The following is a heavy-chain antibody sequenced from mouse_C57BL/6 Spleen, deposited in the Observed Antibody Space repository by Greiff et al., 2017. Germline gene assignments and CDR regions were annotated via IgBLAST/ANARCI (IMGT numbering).Heavy chain of an antibody. J-gene: IGHJ2*01. CDR3: ARRSYSNSYYFDY. Sequence: QVQLQQPGAELVRPGSSVKLSCKASGYTFTSYWMHWVKQRPIQGLEWIGNIDPSDSETHYNQKFKDKATLTVDKSSSTAYMQRSSLTSEDSAVYYCARRSYSNSYYFDYWGQGTTLTVSS. V-gene: IGHV1-52*01. CDR1: GYTFTSYW. CDR2: IDPSDSET. D-gene: IGHD2-5*01.